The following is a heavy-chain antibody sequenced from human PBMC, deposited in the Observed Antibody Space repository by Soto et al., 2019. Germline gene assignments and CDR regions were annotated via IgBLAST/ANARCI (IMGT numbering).Heavy chain of an antibody. CDR3: ARVVQLWFSPGRNWFDP. D-gene: IGHD5-18*01. CDR2: INHSGST. V-gene: IGHV4-34*01. CDR1: GGSFSGYY. J-gene: IGHJ5*02. Sequence: QVQLQQWGAGLLKPSETLSLTCAVYGGSFSGYYWSWIRQPPGKGLERIGEINHSGSTNYNPSLKSRVTISVATSTTQFSLRVSSVSAADTAVYYCARVVQLWFSPGRNWFDPWGQGTLVTVSS.